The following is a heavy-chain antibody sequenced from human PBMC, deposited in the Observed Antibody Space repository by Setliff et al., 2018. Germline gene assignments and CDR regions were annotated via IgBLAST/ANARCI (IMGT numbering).Heavy chain of an antibody. J-gene: IGHJ3*01. D-gene: IGHD3-16*01. CDR1: GDSTMSPTYT. Sequence: SETLSLTCTVSGDSTMSPTYTWTWIRQLPGKGLEWIGYISRSGSTSYNSSLKRQITISLDTSKNQFSLKMNSVTAADTAVYYCASWGSAIGFDLWGQGTVVTVSS. V-gene: IGHV4-31*02. CDR3: ASWGSAIGFDL. CDR2: ISRSGST.